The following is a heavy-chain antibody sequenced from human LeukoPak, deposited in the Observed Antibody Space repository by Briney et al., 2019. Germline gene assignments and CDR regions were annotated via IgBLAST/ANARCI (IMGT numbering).Heavy chain of an antibody. V-gene: IGHV1-46*01. CDR2: INPSGGST. Sequence: ASVKVSCKASGYTFTNYYMHWVRQAPGQGLEWMGIINPSGGSTTYAQMFQGRVTMTRDTSTSTVYMELSSLRSEDTAAYYCARDGGAHQFDYWGQGTLVTVSS. J-gene: IGHJ4*02. CDR1: GYTFTNYY. D-gene: IGHD3-16*01. CDR3: ARDGGAHQFDY.